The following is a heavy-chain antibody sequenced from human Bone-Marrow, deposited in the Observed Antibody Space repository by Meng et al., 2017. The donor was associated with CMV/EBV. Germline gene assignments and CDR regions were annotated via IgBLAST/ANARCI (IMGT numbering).Heavy chain of an antibody. D-gene: IGHD3-3*01. J-gene: IGHJ5*02. CDR1: GGTFSSYA. Sequence: SVKVSCKASGGTFSSYAISWVRQAPGQGLEWMGGIIPIFGTANYAQKFQGRVTITTDESTSTAYMELSSLRSEDTAVYYCARDGTGYDFWCARNWFDPCGQGTLVTVSS. V-gene: IGHV1-69*05. CDR3: ARDGTGYDFWCARNWFDP. CDR2: IIPIFGTA.